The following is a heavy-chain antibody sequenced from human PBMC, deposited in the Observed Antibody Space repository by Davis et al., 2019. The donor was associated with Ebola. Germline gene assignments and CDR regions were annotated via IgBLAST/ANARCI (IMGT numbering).Heavy chain of an antibody. J-gene: IGHJ4*02. V-gene: IGHV1-2*06. CDR2: INPNSGGT. D-gene: IGHD6-13*01. CDR1: GYTFTGYY. CDR3: ARRRTWYGTGLDY. Sequence: ASVKVSCMASGYTFTGYYMHWVRQAPGQGLEWMGRINPNSGGTNYAQKFQGRVTMTRDTSISTAYMELSRLRSDDTAVYYCARRRTWYGTGLDYWGQGTLVTVSS.